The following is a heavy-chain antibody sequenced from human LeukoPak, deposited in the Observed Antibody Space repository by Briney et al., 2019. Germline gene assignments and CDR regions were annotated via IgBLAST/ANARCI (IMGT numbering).Heavy chain of an antibody. J-gene: IGHJ4*02. CDR3: ARTNNGWIDY. CDR1: GDSVSSNSAA. CDR2: TYYRSKWYY. Sequence: SQTLSLTCAISGDSVSSNSAAWNWSRQSPSRGLEWLGRTYYRSKWYYSYAVSVKGRVTINPDTSKNHFSLQLKSVTPEDTAVYYCARTNNGWIDYWGQGTLVTVSS. D-gene: IGHD6-19*01. V-gene: IGHV6-1*01.